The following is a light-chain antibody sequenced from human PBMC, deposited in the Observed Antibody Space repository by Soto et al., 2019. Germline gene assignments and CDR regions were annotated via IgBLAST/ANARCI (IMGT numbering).Light chain of an antibody. CDR2: EVT. Sequence: QSALTHPASVSGSPGQSITISCAGTRDDIGAYDYVSWYQQHPGNAPKLLVYEVTNRPSGVSDRFSGSKSGNTASLTISGLQAEEEADYYCNSYTNSSDVVFGGGTKATVL. CDR3: NSYTNSSDVV. CDR1: RDDIGAYDY. V-gene: IGLV2-14*01. J-gene: IGLJ2*01.